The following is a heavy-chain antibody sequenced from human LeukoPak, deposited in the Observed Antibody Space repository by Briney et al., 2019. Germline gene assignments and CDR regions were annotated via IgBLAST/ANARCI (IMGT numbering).Heavy chain of an antibody. V-gene: IGHV3-23*01. CDR1: GFTFSSYA. CDR2: ISGSGGST. CDR3: AKDRGYDSSGYYGL. Sequence: RGSLRLSCAASGFTFSSYAMSWVRQAPGKGLEWVSAISGSGGSTSYADSVKGRFTISRDNSKNTLYLQMNSLRAEDTAVYYCAKDRGYDSSGYYGLWGQGTLVTVSS. J-gene: IGHJ4*02. D-gene: IGHD3-22*01.